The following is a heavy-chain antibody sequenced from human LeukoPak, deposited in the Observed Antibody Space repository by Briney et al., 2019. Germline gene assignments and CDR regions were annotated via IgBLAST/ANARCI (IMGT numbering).Heavy chain of an antibody. CDR2: INPNSGGT. D-gene: IGHD2-2*01. V-gene: IGHV1-2*02. CDR1: GYTFTGYY. J-gene: IGHJ6*03. Sequence: ASVKVSCKASGYTFTGYYMHWVRQAPGQGLEWMGWINPNSGGTNYAQKFQGRVTMTRDTSISSAYMELSRLRSDDTAVYYCARVVVPPAKLYYYYYMDVWGNGTTVTVSS. CDR3: ARVVVPPAKLYYYYYMDV.